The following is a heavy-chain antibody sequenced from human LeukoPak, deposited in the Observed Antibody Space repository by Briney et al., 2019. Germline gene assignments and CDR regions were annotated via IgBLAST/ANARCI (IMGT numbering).Heavy chain of an antibody. D-gene: IGHD3-10*01. J-gene: IGHJ4*02. CDR1: GYTFTGCY. CDR3: ARVGPSYYGSGSYYNAFDY. CDR2: INPNSGGT. V-gene: IGHV1-2*06. Sequence: ASVRVSCKASGYTFTGCYMHWVRQAPGQGLEWMGRINPNSGGTNYAQKFQGRVTMTRDTSISTAYMELSRLRSDDTAVYYCARVGPSYYGSGSYYNAFDYWGQGTLVTDSS.